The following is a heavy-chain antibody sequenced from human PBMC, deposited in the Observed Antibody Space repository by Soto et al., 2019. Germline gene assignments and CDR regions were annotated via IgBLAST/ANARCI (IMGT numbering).Heavy chain of an antibody. Sequence: EVQLLESGGGFLQPGGSLRLSCTASGFAFSSYAMSWVRQTSGKGLEWVSSINTDGTTYYTDSVRGRFPVSRDNSTNTLYLQMHSLRANDTALYYCAKTYSFDSWGRGTLITVSS. V-gene: IGHV3-23*01. CDR2: INTDGTT. J-gene: IGHJ4*02. CDR3: AKTYSFDS. CDR1: GFAFSSYA.